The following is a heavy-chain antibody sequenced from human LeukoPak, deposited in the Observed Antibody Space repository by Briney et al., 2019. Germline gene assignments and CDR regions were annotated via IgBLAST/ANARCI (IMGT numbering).Heavy chain of an antibody. D-gene: IGHD2-15*01. CDR2: ISSSSSYI. V-gene: IGHV3-21*01. CDR3: ARLTRDYSTAYYMDV. J-gene: IGHJ6*03. Sequence: GGSLRLSCAASGFTFDDYGMSWVRQAPGKGLEWVSSISSSSSYIYYADSVKGRFTISRDNAKNSLYLQMNSLRAEDTAVYYCARLTRDYSTAYYMDVWGKGTTVTVSS. CDR1: GFTFDDYG.